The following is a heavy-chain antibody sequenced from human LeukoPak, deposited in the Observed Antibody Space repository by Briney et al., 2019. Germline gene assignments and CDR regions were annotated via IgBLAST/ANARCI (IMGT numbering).Heavy chain of an antibody. Sequence: TLSLTCTVSGGSVRRGNYYWTWIRQPAGSGLEWIGRIYTSGTTDYNPSLRTRVTISVDASRNQFSLNLSSVTAADTAVYYCARWSGGVTARNYYYYMDVWGEGTTVTVSS. CDR2: IYTSGTT. J-gene: IGHJ6*03. V-gene: IGHV4-61*02. D-gene: IGHD6-6*01. CDR3: ARWSGGVTARNYYYYMDV. CDR1: GGSVRRGNYY.